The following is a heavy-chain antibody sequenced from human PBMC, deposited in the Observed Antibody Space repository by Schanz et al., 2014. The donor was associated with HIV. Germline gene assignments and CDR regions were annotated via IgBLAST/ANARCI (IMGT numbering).Heavy chain of an antibody. D-gene: IGHD2-15*01. J-gene: IGHJ4*02. CDR2: MDLDGSTT. CDR1: GFTFSNYW. Sequence: EVQLVESGGDLVQPGGSLRLSCAASGFTFSNYWMHWVRQAPGKGLVWVSRMDLDGSTTNYADSVKGRFTISRDNAKNTLYLQMDSLSAEDTAVYYCARDLCGKDDCWGQGTLVTVSS. CDR3: ARDLCGKDDC. V-gene: IGHV3-74*01.